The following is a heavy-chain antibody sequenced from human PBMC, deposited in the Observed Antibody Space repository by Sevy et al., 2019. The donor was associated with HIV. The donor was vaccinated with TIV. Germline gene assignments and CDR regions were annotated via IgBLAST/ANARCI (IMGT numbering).Heavy chain of an antibody. J-gene: IGHJ4*02. D-gene: IGHD6-19*01. V-gene: IGHV3-30*04. CDR1: GFTFNTHA. CDR3: AREGGYTSAWSPGNY. CDR2: ISYDGIIK. Sequence: GGSLRLSCAASGFTFNTHAMHWVRQAPGKGLEWVALISYDGIIKYYADSVKGRLTISRDNSKNTLSLQMNSLRIEDTVVYYCAREGGYTSAWSPGNYWGQGTLVTVSS.